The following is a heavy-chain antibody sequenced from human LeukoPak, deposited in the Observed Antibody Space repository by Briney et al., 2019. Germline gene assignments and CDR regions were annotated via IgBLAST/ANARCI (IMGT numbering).Heavy chain of an antibody. CDR1: GGSFSGHY. Sequence: SEALSLTCAVYGGSFSGHYWSWIRQPPGEGLEWIGEINQSGSSNYNPSLKSRVTISLDTSKNQFSLKLTSVTAADTAVYYCARGRTGYQLLPTKKDYSYYYVDVWDKGTTVTVSS. CDR3: ARGRTGYQLLPTKKDYSYYYVDV. V-gene: IGHV4-34*01. J-gene: IGHJ6*03. D-gene: IGHD2-2*01. CDR2: INQSGSS.